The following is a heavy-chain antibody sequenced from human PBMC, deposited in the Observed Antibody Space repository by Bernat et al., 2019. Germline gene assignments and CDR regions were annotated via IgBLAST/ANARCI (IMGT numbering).Heavy chain of an antibody. CDR2: ISYDGSNK. CDR1: GFTFSSYG. Sequence: QVQLVESGGGVVQPGRSLRLPCAASGFTFSSYGMHWVRQAPGKGLEGVAVISYDGSNKYYADSVKTRFTIYRDNSKNTLYMQMNSLRAEDTAVYYCAKDRGMGVVVPAAVDYWGQGTLVTVSS. V-gene: IGHV3-30*18. J-gene: IGHJ4*02. CDR3: AKDRGMGVVVPAAVDY. D-gene: IGHD2-2*01.